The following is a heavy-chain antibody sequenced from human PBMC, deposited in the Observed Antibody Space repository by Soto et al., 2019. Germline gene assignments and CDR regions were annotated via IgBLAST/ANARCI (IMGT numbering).Heavy chain of an antibody. V-gene: IGHV3-30-3*01. CDR2: ISYDGSNK. D-gene: IGHD2-15*01. Sequence: QVQLVESGGGVVQPGRSLRLSCAASGFTFSSYAMHWVRQAPGKGLEWVAVISYDGSNKYYADSVKGRFTISRDNTKNTLYLQMTSLRAEDRAVYYCARDRTSGGNEPWYYFDYWGQGTLVTVSS. CDR3: ARDRTSGGNEPWYYFDY. J-gene: IGHJ4*02. CDR1: GFTFSSYA.